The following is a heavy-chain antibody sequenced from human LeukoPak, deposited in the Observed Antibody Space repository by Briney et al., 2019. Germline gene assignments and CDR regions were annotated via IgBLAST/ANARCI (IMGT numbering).Heavy chain of an antibody. CDR1: GGSVSNYY. CDR2: IYYTET. V-gene: IGHV4-59*02. J-gene: IGHJ4*02. D-gene: IGHD7-27*01. Sequence: SETLSLTRTVSGGSVSNYYWSWIRQSPGKGLEWIGYIYYTETSYNPSLKSRVTISADTSKNQFSLKLYSVTAADTAVYYCATRKLGNDYWGQGTLVTVSS. CDR3: ATRKLGNDY.